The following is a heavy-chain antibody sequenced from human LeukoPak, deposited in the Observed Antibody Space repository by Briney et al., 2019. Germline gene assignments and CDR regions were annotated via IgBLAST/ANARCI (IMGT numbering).Heavy chain of an antibody. Sequence: PGGSLRLSCAASGFTFSSYSMNWVRQASGKGLEWVGRIRSKANSYATAYAASVKGRFTISRDDSKNTAYLQMNSLKTEDTAVYYCTRPSSITMMLGDIWGQGTMVTVSS. CDR1: GFTFSSYS. V-gene: IGHV3-73*01. J-gene: IGHJ3*02. CDR3: TRPSSITMMLGDI. CDR2: IRSKANSYAT. D-gene: IGHD3-22*01.